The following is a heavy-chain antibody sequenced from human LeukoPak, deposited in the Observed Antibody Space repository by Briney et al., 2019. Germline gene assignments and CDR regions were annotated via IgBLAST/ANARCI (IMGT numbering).Heavy chain of an antibody. V-gene: IGHV1-24*01. CDR3: ARTIRGWGSGAFDI. J-gene: IGHJ3*02. D-gene: IGHD2-21*01. CDR2: FDPEDGET. Sequence: ASVKVSCKVSGYTLTELSMHWVRQAPGKGLEWMGGFDPEDGETIYAQKFQGRVTMTTDTSTSTAYMELRSLRSDDTAVYYCARTIRGWGSGAFDIWGQGTMVTVSS. CDR1: GYTLTELS.